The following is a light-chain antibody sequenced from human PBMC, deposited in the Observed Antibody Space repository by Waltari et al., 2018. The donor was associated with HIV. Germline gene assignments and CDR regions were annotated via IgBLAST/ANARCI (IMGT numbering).Light chain of an antibody. J-gene: IGKJ1*01. CDR1: QRIDSTF. CDR3: QQDYNLPGT. CDR2: GAS. Sequence: EVVLTQSPATLSLSPGETATLSCRASQRIDSTFLSWYQQKPGQAPRLLIYGASTRVFGLPSRFSGSGSGTDFTLTISSLYPEDFAVYFCQQDYNLPGTFGQGTRVEIK. V-gene: IGKV3D-7*01.